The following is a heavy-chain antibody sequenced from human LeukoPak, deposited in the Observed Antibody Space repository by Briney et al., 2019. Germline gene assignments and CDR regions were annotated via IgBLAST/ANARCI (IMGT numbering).Heavy chain of an antibody. CDR2: IYYSGST. D-gene: IGHD1-26*01. CDR1: GGSISSYY. CDR3: ARGQIRMGYYYYYYGMDV. Sequence: SETLSLTCTVSGGSISSYYWSWIRQPPGKGLEWIGYIYYSGSTNYNPSLKSRVTISVDTSKNQFSLKLSSVTAADTAVYYYARGQIRMGYYYYYYGMDVWGQGTTVTVSS. V-gene: IGHV4-59*01. J-gene: IGHJ6*02.